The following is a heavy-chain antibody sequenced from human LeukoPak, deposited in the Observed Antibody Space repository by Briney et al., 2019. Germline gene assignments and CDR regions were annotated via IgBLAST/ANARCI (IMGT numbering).Heavy chain of an antibody. CDR1: GFTFRNYW. D-gene: IGHD1-1*01. Sequence: GGSLRLSCAASGFTFRNYWMSWVRQAPGKGLEWVANIKQDGSEKYYVDSVKGRFTISRDNTKNSLYLQMNSLRAEDTAVYYCARGYNYFDYWGQGTLVTVSS. J-gene: IGHJ4*02. CDR2: IKQDGSEK. CDR3: ARGYNYFDY. V-gene: IGHV3-7*02.